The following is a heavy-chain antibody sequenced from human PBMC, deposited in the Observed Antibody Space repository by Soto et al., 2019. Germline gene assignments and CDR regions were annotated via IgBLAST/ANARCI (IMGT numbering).Heavy chain of an antibody. Sequence: ASVKVSCKVSGYTLTELSMHWVRQAPGKGLEWMGGFDPEDGETIYAQKFQGRVTMTEDTSTDTAYMELSSLRSEDTAVYYCATWSSGYSDPYYGMDVWGQGTTVTVSS. J-gene: IGHJ6*02. CDR3: ATWSSGYSDPYYGMDV. CDR2: FDPEDGET. CDR1: GYTLTELS. V-gene: IGHV1-24*01. D-gene: IGHD3-22*01.